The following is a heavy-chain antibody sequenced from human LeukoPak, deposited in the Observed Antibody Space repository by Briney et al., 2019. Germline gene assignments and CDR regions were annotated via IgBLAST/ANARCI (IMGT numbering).Heavy chain of an antibody. Sequence: ASVKVSCKASGGTFSSYAISWVRQAPAQGLEWMGGIIPIFGTANYAQKFQGRVTITADESTSTAYMELSSLRSEDTAVYYCARDLVLRGAFDIWGQGTMVTVSS. CDR3: ARDLVLRGAFDI. J-gene: IGHJ3*02. CDR1: GGTFSSYA. V-gene: IGHV1-69*13. CDR2: IIPIFGTA. D-gene: IGHD6-6*01.